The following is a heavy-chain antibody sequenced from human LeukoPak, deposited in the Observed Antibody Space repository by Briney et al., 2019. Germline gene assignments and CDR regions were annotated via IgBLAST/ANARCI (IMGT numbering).Heavy chain of an antibody. CDR1: GGTFSSYT. CDR2: IIPILGIA. CDR3: ARDFWSGYYSQTDAFDI. V-gene: IGHV1-69*04. Sequence: SVKVSCKASGGTFSSYTISWVRQAHGQGLEWMGRIIPILGIANYAQKFQGRVTITADKSTSTAYMELSSLRSEDTAVYHCARDFWSGYYSQTDAFDIWGQGTMVTVSS. J-gene: IGHJ3*02. D-gene: IGHD3-3*01.